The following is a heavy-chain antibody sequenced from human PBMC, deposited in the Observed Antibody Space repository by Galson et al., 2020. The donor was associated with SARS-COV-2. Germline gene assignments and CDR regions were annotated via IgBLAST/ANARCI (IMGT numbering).Heavy chain of an antibody. Sequence: GSLRLSCEASGFTFSTYGMDWVRQAPGKGLEWVAVIWYDGSNKYYADSVKGRFTISRDNSKNTLYLQMNSLRAEDTAVYYCARGSSSHAFDIWGQGTMVTVSS. V-gene: IGHV3-33*01. CDR2: IWYDGSNK. J-gene: IGHJ3*02. D-gene: IGHD3-10*01. CDR1: GFTFSTYG. CDR3: ARGSSSHAFDI.